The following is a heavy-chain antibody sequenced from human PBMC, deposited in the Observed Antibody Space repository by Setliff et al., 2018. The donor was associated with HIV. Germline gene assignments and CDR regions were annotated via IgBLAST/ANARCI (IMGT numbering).Heavy chain of an antibody. CDR1: GLTVNRYW. Sequence: PGGSLRLSCVASGLTVNRYWMSWVRQAPGKGLEWVSYIGRSGRNIHYADSVRGRFTISRENANNSLYLQMNSLRAEDTAVYYCARVVEGSHQVSLYYYYYYYMYVWGKGTTVTVSS. V-gene: IGHV3-48*03. CDR3: ARVVEGSHQVSLYYYYYYYMYV. D-gene: IGHD3-3*01. J-gene: IGHJ6*03. CDR2: IGRSGRNI.